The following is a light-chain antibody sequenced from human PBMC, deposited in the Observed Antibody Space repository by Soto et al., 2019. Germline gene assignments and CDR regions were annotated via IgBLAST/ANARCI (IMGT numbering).Light chain of an antibody. Sequence: QSVLTQPPSPSGAPGQSVTISCTGTSSEVGAYNYVSWYQQLPGKAPKLIIYEVSKRPSGVPDRFSGSKSGNTASLTVSGLQAEDEADYYCSSYAGSNIYVFGTGTKVTVL. CDR3: SSYAGSNIYV. CDR2: EVS. CDR1: SSEVGAYNY. V-gene: IGLV2-8*01. J-gene: IGLJ1*01.